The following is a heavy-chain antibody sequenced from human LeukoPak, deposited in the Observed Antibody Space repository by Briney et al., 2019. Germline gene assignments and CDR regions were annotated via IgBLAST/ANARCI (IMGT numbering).Heavy chain of an antibody. D-gene: IGHD3-3*01. CDR3: ATTYSGDITIFGVVINY. CDR1: GYTITVLF. V-gene: IGHV1-24*01. J-gene: IGHJ4*02. CDR2: FDPEDGET. Sequence: ASVKDSCKDVGYTITVLFMHWVRQDPEKGLEWMGGFDPEDGETIYAQKFQGRVTMTEDTSTDTAYMELSSLRSEDTAVYYCATTYSGDITIFGVVINYWGQGTLVTVSS.